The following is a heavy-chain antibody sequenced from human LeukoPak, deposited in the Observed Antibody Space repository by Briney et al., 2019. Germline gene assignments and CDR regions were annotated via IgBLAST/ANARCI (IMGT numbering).Heavy chain of an antibody. J-gene: IGHJ6*03. CDR3: ARDFRSSSGHYYYMDV. D-gene: IGHD6-6*01. CDR1: GYTFTGYY. Sequence: GASVKVSCKASGYTFTGYYMHWVRQAPGQGLEWVGRIKPDSGGTNCAQKFQGRVTLTMDMSITTTYMELSTLTSDDTAIYFCARDFRSSSGHYYYMDVWANGTAVSVSS. CDR2: IKPDSGGT. V-gene: IGHV1-2*06.